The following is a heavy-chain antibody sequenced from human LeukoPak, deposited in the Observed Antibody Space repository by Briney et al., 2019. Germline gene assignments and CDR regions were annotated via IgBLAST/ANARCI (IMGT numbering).Heavy chain of an antibody. D-gene: IGHD5-18*01. V-gene: IGHV1-18*01. Sequence: ASVKVSCKASGGTFSSYAISWVRQAPGQGLEWMGWISAYNGNTNYAQKLQGRVTMTTDTSTSTAYMELRSLRSDDTAVYYCARERNVDTAMVSEFDYWGQGTLVTVSS. CDR2: ISAYNGNT. J-gene: IGHJ4*02. CDR1: GGTFSSYA. CDR3: ARERNVDTAMVSEFDY.